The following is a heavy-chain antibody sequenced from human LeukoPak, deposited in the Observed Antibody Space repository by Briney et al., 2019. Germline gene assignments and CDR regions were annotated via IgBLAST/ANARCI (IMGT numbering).Heavy chain of an antibody. CDR3: ARTTMVRGTYYMDV. CDR2: TYYSGYT. V-gene: IGHV4-59*01. Sequence: PSETLSLTCTVSGGSISSYYWSWNRQPPGKGLEWIGCTYYSGYTNYRSSLKSRVTISVDTSKNQFSLKLSSVTAADTAVYYCARTTMVRGTYYMDVWGKGTTVTVSS. D-gene: IGHD3-10*01. CDR1: GGSISSYY. J-gene: IGHJ6*03.